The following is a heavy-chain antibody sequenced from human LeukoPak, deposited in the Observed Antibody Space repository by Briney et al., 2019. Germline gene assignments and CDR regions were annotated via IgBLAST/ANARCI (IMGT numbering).Heavy chain of an antibody. CDR3: ARNSPSGSSWFFDL. D-gene: IGHD6-13*01. CDR1: GGFINVSEW. V-gene: IGHV4-4*02. Sequence: PSGTLSLTCAVSGGFINVSEWWNWVRQPPGKGLEWIGEIYHSGNANYNPSLKSRVAISIDKSKNQFSLKLNSVTAADTAVYYCARNSPSGSSWFFDLWGQGTQVTVSS. J-gene: IGHJ4*02. CDR2: IYHSGNA.